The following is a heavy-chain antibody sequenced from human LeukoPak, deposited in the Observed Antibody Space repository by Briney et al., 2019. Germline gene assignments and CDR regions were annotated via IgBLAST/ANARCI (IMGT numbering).Heavy chain of an antibody. CDR3: AKASVGAQKYFDY. CDR2: ISWNSGSI. Sequence: PGRSLRLSCAASGFTFDDYAMHWVRQAPGKGLEWVSGISWNSGSIGYADSVKGRFTISRDNAKNSLYLQMNSLRAEDTALYYCAKASVGAQKYFDYWGQGTLVTVSS. D-gene: IGHD1-26*01. V-gene: IGHV3-9*01. CDR1: GFTFDDYA. J-gene: IGHJ4*02.